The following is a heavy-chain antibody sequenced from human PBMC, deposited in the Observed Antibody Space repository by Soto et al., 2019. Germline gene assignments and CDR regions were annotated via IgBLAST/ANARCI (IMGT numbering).Heavy chain of an antibody. CDR2: IDYSGST. CDR1: GGSISSGDYY. J-gene: IGHJ4*02. V-gene: IGHV4-30-4*01. Sequence: PSETLSLTCTVSGGSISSGDYYWSWIRQPPGKGLEWIGYIDYSGSTYYNPSLKSRVTISVDTSKNQFSLKLSSVTAADTAVYYCARVCLETHVYWGQGTLVPVPS. D-gene: IGHD3-10*02. CDR3: ARVCLETHVY.